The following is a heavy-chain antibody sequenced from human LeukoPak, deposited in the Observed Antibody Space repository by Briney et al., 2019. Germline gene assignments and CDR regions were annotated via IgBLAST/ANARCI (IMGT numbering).Heavy chain of an antibody. CDR2: ISYDGSNE. D-gene: IGHD3-3*01. V-gene: IGHV3-30*03. Sequence: GGSLRLSCATSGFTFSRYGMHWVRQAPGKGLEWVAVISYDGSNEYYADSVKGRFTISRDNAKNSLYLQMNSLRAEDTAVYYCASELPYYYLWAFDIWGQGTMVTVSS. CDR1: GFTFSRYG. CDR3: ASELPYYYLWAFDI. J-gene: IGHJ3*02.